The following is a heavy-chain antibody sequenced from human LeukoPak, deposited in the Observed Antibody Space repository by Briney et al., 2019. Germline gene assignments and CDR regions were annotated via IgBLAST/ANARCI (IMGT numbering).Heavy chain of an antibody. V-gene: IGHV3-15*01. D-gene: IGHD2-15*01. J-gene: IGHJ4*02. CDR2: IKSKTDGGTT. Sequence: GGSLRLSCAASGFTFSNAWMSWTRQTPGKGLEWVGRIKSKTDGGTTDYAAPVKGRFTISRDDSKNTLYLQMNSLKTEDTAVYYCTTDTVVVVAGSDYWGQGTLVTVSS. CDR1: GFTFSNAW. CDR3: TTDTVVVVAGSDY.